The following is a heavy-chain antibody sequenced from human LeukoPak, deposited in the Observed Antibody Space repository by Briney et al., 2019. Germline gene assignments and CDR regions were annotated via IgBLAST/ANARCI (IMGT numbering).Heavy chain of an antibody. CDR3: ARLPYCGGDCSPDFFDY. D-gene: IGHD2-21*02. CDR2: IYPGDSDT. V-gene: IGHV5-51*01. J-gene: IGHJ4*02. CDR1: GYTFTSFW. Sequence: GESLKISCKGSGYTFTSFWIGWVRQVPGKGLEWMGIIYPGDSDTRYSPSFQGQVTVSADKSISTAYLQWSSLKASDTAMYYCARLPYCGGDCSPDFFDYWGQGTLVTVSS.